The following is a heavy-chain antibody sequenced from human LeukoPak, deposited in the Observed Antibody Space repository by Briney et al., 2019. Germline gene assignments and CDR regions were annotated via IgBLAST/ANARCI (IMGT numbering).Heavy chain of an antibody. CDR2: IYYSGGT. Sequence: PSETLSLTCTVSGGSISSYYWSWIRQPPGKGLEWIGYIYYSGGTNYNPSLKSRVTISVDTSKNQFSLKLSSVTAADTAVYYCARVGEYCSGGSCYSRYYYYYYMDVWGKGTTVTVSS. CDR3: ARVGEYCSGGSCYSRYYYYYYMDV. J-gene: IGHJ6*03. V-gene: IGHV4-59*01. CDR1: GGSISSYY. D-gene: IGHD2-15*01.